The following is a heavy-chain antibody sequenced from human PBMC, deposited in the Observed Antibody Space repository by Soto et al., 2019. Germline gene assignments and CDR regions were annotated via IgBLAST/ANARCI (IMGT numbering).Heavy chain of an antibody. J-gene: IGHJ4*02. V-gene: IGHV3-48*02. CDR1: GFTFSSYS. D-gene: IGHD3-22*01. CDR3: ARDPATYDASGYWFN. Sequence: GGSLRLSCAASGFTFSSYSMIWVRQAPGKGLEWVSYITSTGHTIYSADSVKGRFTISRDNAKNSLYLQMDSLRDEDTAVYYCARDPATYDASGYWFNWGQGPLVTVSS. CDR2: ITSTGHTI.